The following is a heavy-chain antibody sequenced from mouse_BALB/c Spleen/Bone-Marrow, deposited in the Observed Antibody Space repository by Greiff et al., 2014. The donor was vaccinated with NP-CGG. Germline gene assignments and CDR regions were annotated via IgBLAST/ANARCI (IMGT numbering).Heavy chain of an antibody. J-gene: IGHJ2*01. Sequence: VHVKQSGPELVKPGASVKMSCKASGYTFTSYVMHWVKQKPGQGLEWIGYINPYNDGTKYNEKFKGKATLTSDKSSNTANMELSSLTSEDSAVYYCAREDYYGPYFDYWGQGTTLTVSS. CDR2: INPYNDGT. D-gene: IGHD1-2*01. V-gene: IGHV1-14*01. CDR1: GYTFTSYV. CDR3: AREDYYGPYFDY.